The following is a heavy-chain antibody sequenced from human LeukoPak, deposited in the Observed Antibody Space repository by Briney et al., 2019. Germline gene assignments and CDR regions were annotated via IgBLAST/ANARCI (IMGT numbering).Heavy chain of an antibody. CDR1: GGSFSGYY. CDR3: ASYQDYGDYAYFDY. CDR2: INHSGST. J-gene: IGHJ4*02. V-gene: IGHV4-34*01. Sequence: SETLSLTCAVYGGSFSGYYWSWIRQPPGKGLEWIGEINHSGSTNYNPSLKSRVTISVDTSKNQCSLKLSSVTAADTAVYYCASYQDYGDYAYFDYWGQGTLVTVSS. D-gene: IGHD4-17*01.